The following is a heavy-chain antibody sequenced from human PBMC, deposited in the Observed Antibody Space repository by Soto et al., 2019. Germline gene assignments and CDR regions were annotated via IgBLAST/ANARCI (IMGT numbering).Heavy chain of an antibody. CDR1: GFTFSSYG. J-gene: IGHJ4*02. D-gene: IGHD2-21*02. V-gene: IGHV3-33*01. CDR3: ARDRGVTSEFDY. Sequence: QVQLVESGGGVVQPGRSLRLSCAASGFTFSSYGMHWVRQAPGKGLEWVAVIWYDGSNKYYADSVKGRFTISRDNSKNTLYLRMNSLRAEDTAVYYCARDRGVTSEFDYWGQGTLVTVSS. CDR2: IWYDGSNK.